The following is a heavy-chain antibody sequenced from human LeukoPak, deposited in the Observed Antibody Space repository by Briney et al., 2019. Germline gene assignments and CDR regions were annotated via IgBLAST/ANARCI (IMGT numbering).Heavy chain of an antibody. Sequence: SETLSLTCTVSGGSLSSSSYYWGWIRQPPGKGLEWIGSIYYSGSTYYNPSLKSRATISVDTSKNQFRRRLSSVTAADTAVYSCARGTNGNYDSGAFDIWGQGTMVTVSS. V-gene: IGHV4-39*06. D-gene: IGHD3-22*01. CDR3: ARGTNGNYDSGAFDI. CDR2: IYYSGST. J-gene: IGHJ3*02. CDR1: GGSLSSSSYY.